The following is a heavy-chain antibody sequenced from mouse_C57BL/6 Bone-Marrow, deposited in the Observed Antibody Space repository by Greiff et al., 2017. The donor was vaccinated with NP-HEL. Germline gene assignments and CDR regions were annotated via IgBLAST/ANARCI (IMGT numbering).Heavy chain of an antibody. CDR1: GYAFSSSW. D-gene: IGHD2-5*01. J-gene: IGHJ2*01. CDR3: ARHSNYDFDY. CDR2: IYPGGGYT. Sequence: VKLLESGPELVKPGASVKISCKASGYAFSSSWMNWVKQRPGHGLEWIGDIYPGGGYTNYNEKFKGKATLTADKSSSTAYMQFSSLTSEDSAIYYCARHSNYDFDYWGQGTTLTVSS. V-gene: IGHV1-82*01.